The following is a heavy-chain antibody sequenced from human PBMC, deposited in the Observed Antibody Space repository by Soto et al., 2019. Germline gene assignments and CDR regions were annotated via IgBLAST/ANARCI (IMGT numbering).Heavy chain of an antibody. Sequence: QVQLVESGGGVVQPGRSLRLSCAASGFTFSSHGMHWVRQAPGKGLERVTCISYDGSDKFYVDSVKGRFTISRDNSKNTLYLQMDSLRHEDTAVYDGAKGGIEVPGSSWDYYGMDVWGQGTKVTVSS. CDR2: ISYDGSDK. V-gene: IGHV3-30*18. CDR1: GFTFSSHG. CDR3: AKGGIEVPGSSWDYYGMDV. D-gene: IGHD6-19*01. J-gene: IGHJ6*02.